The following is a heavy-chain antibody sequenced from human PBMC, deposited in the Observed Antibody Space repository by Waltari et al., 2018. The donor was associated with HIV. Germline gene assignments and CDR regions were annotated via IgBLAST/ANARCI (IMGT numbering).Heavy chain of an antibody. CDR1: GYSFTSYW. J-gene: IGHJ5*02. CDR2: ISPSDSYT. V-gene: IGHV5-10-1*01. D-gene: IGHD3-10*01. Sequence: EVQLVQSGAEVKKPGESLRIYCKGSGYSFTSYWISWVRQMPGKGLEWMGRISPSDSYTNYSPSFQGNVTISADKSISTAYLQWSSLKASDTAMYYCAKLRSGSYDWFDPWGQGTLVTVSS. CDR3: AKLRSGSYDWFDP.